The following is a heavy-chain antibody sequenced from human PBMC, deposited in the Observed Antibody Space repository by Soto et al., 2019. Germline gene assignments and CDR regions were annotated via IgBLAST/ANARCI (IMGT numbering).Heavy chain of an antibody. CDR1: GFTFSSYW. CDR3: ARGDYYDGSGSLADALDI. D-gene: IGHD3-22*01. V-gene: IGHV3-7*05. CDR2: IKQDGSEK. J-gene: IGHJ3*02. Sequence: GGSLRLSCAASGFTFSSYWMSWVRQAPGKGLEWVANIKQDGSEKFYVDSVKGRFTISRDNAKNSLHLQMNSLRTVDTAVYYCARGDYYDGSGSLADALDIWGLGTLVTVSS.